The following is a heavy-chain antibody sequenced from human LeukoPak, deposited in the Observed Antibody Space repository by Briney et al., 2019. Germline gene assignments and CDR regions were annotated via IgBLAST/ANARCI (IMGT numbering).Heavy chain of an antibody. D-gene: IGHD2-2*01. Sequence: ASVKVSCKVSGYTLTELSMHWVRQAPGKGLEWMGGFDPEDGETIYAQKFQGRVTMTEETSTDTAYMELSSLRSEDTAVYYCATENCSSTSCYYWYFDLWGRGTLVTVSS. V-gene: IGHV1-24*01. CDR3: ATENCSSTSCYYWYFDL. CDR2: FDPEDGET. CDR1: GYTLTELS. J-gene: IGHJ2*01.